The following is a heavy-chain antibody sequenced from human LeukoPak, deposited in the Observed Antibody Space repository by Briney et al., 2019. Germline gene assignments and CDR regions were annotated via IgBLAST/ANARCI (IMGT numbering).Heavy chain of an antibody. CDR1: GFTISSYA. D-gene: IGHD3-9*01. CDR2: ISYDGSNK. Sequence: GGSLRLSCAASGFTISSYAMNWVRQAPGKGLEWVAVISYDGSNKYYADSVKGRFTISRDNSKNTLYLQMNSLRAEDTAVYYCARAAYYDILSGSDYWGQGTLVTVSS. J-gene: IGHJ4*02. V-gene: IGHV3-30*04. CDR3: ARAAYYDILSGSDY.